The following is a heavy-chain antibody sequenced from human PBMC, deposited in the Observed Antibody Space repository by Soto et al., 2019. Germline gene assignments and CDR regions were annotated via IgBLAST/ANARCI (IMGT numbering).Heavy chain of an antibody. Sequence: SVKVSCKASGYTFTSYAMHWVRQAPGQRLEWMGWIIPIFGTANYAQKFQGRVTITADKSTSTAYMELSSLRSEDTAVYYCARASYSSSPLGYYYYYGMDVWGQGTTVTVSS. J-gene: IGHJ6*02. CDR1: GYTFTSYA. V-gene: IGHV1-69*06. CDR2: IIPIFGTA. D-gene: IGHD6-6*01. CDR3: ARASYSSSPLGYYYYYGMDV.